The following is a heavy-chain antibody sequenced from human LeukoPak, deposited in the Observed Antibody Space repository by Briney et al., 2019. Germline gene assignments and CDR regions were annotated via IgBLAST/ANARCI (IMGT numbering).Heavy chain of an antibody. CDR2: ISGSGGST. D-gene: IGHD2-21*02. V-gene: IGHV3-23*01. Sequence: GGSLRLSCAASGFTFSSYAMSWVRQAPGKGLEWVSAISGSGGSTYYADSVKGRFTISRDNSKNTLYLQMNSLRAEDTAVYYCARLIGGDCYPDYWGQGTLVTVSS. J-gene: IGHJ4*02. CDR1: GFTFSSYA. CDR3: ARLIGGDCYPDY.